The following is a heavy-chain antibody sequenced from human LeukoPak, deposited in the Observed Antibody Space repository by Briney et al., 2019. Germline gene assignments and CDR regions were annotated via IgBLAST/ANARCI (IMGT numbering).Heavy chain of an antibody. D-gene: IGHD3-22*01. CDR1: GFTFSSYA. J-gene: IGHJ6*02. Sequence: PGGSLRLSCAASGFTFSSYAMNWVRQAPGKGLEWVSGISGGGSTYYADSVKGRFTISRDNSKNTLYLQMNSLRAEDTAVYYCAKVHYYDSSGYYYYYYGMDVWGQGTTVTVSS. V-gene: IGHV3-23*01. CDR3: AKVHYYDSSGYYYYYYGMDV. CDR2: ISGGGST.